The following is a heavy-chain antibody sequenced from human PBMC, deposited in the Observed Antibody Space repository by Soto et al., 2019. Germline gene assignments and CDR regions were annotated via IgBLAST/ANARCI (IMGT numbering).Heavy chain of an antibody. Sequence: PVGSLRLSCAASGLTFSNVWMTWVRPAPGKGLEWVGRIKSKSDGETADVAAPVKARFTISRDDSKNTVFLEMNSLKSEDTALYYCAITAMINRDSSTSFDYWGRGTQVTVSS. D-gene: IGHD5-18*01. CDR1: GLTFSNVW. V-gene: IGHV3-15*01. CDR2: IKSKSDGETA. CDR3: AITAMINRDSSTSFDY. J-gene: IGHJ4*02.